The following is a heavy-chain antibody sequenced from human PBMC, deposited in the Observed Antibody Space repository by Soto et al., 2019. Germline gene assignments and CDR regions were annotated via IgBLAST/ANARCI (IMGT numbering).Heavy chain of an antibody. Sequence: SETLSLTCAVSGGSISSTNWWNWVRQPPGKGLEWIGEIDHSGSTNYNPSLKSRVTMSVDKPKNQFSLKLNSVTAADTAVYYCVRDSGNGWKDYWGQGTLVTVSS. CDR2: IDHSGST. J-gene: IGHJ4*02. V-gene: IGHV4-4*02. D-gene: IGHD6-19*01. CDR1: GGSISSTNW. CDR3: VRDSGNGWKDY.